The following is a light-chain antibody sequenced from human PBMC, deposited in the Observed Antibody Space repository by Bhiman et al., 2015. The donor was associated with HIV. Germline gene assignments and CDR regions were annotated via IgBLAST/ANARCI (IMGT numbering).Light chain of an antibody. CDR3: CSYAGGATWV. CDR2: DVS. V-gene: IGLV2-23*02. CDR1: SSDIGGYNY. Sequence: QSALTQPASVSGSPGQSITISCTGSSSDIGGYNYVSWYQQHPGKAPKFMIYDVSKRPSGVSNRFSGSKSGNTASLTISGLQAEDEADYHCCSYAGGATWVFGGGTKLTVL. J-gene: IGLJ3*02.